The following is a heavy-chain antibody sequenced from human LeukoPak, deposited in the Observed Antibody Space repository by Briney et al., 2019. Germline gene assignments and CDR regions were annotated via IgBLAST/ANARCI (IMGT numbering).Heavy chain of an antibody. CDR3: ARVLIWELTRVGAFDI. J-gene: IGHJ3*02. D-gene: IGHD1-26*01. CDR1: GFTFSSYG. Sequence: PGGSLRLSCAASGFTFSSYGMHWVRQAPGQGLEWMGWINPNSGGTNYAQKFQGRVTMTRDTSISTAYMELSRLRSDDTAVYYCARVLIWELTRVGAFDIWGQGTMVTVSS. V-gene: IGHV1-2*02. CDR2: INPNSGGT.